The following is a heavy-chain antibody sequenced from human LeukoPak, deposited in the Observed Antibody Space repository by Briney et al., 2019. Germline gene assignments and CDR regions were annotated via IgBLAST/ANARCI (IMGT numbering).Heavy chain of an antibody. CDR2: ISIRSNYI. CDR3: VRLRRNSDTSGFYYYYDF. Sequence: GSLTLSCVASGYTFSSYSINWVRQAPGKGLEWVSSISIRSNYIYYADSVRGRFSISRDDARDSLYLQMNSLRAEDTAVYYCVRLRRNSDTSGFYYYYDFWGQGCLVSVSS. V-gene: IGHV3-21*01. J-gene: IGHJ4*02. D-gene: IGHD3-22*01. CDR1: GYTFSSYS.